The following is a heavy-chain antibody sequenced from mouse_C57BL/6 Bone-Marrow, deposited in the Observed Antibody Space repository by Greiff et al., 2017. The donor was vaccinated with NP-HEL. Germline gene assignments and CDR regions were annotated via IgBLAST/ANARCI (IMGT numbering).Heavy chain of an antibody. CDR1: GFTFSSYA. J-gene: IGHJ3*01. D-gene: IGHD2-4*01. CDR2: ISDGGSYT. CDR3: ARGHYDYGAY. V-gene: IGHV5-4*03. Sequence: EVKLLESGGGLVKPGGSLKLSCAASGFTFSSYAMSWVRQTPEKRLEWVATISDGGSYTYYPDNVKGRFTISRDNAKNNLYLQMSHLKSEDTAMYYCARGHYDYGAYWGQGTLVTVSA.